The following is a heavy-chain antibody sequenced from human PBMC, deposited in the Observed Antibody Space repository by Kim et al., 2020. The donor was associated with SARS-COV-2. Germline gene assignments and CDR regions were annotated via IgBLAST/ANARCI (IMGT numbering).Heavy chain of an antibody. CDR3: ARQWETYNWFDP. D-gene: IGHD1-26*01. CDR1: GYSFTSYW. J-gene: IGHJ5*02. Sequence: GESLKISCKGSGYSFTSYWISWVRQMPGKGLEWMGRIDPSDSYTNYSPSFQGHVTISADKSISTAYLQWSSLKASDTAMYYCARQWETYNWFDPWGQGTLVTVSS. CDR2: IDPSDSYT. V-gene: IGHV5-10-1*01.